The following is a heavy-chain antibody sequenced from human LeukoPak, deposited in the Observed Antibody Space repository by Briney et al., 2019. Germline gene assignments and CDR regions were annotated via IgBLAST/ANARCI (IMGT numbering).Heavy chain of an antibody. J-gene: IGHJ4*02. CDR2: ISYDGSNK. V-gene: IGHV3-30*04. CDR3: ARDIFSGNYYAYYFDS. D-gene: IGHD1-26*01. CDR1: GFTFSSYA. Sequence: GGSLRPSCAASGFTFSSYAMHWVRQSPGKGLEWVAVISYDGSNKYYADSVKGRFTISRDNSKNTLYLQMNSLRAEDTAVYYCARDIFSGNYYAYYFDSWGQGTLVTVSS.